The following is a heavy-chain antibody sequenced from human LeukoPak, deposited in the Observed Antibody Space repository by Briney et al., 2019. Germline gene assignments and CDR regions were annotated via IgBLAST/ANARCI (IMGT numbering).Heavy chain of an antibody. CDR1: GYTFSSYA. V-gene: IGHV1-3*01. D-gene: IGHD4-11*01. Sequence: ASVKVSCKASGYTFSSYAMHWVRQAPGQRLEWMGWINAGNGNTKYSQKFQGRVTITRDTSASTAYMELSSLRSEDTAVYYCAVTSGKAYNNWFDPWGQGTLVTVSS. CDR3: AVTSGKAYNNWFDP. J-gene: IGHJ5*02. CDR2: INAGNGNT.